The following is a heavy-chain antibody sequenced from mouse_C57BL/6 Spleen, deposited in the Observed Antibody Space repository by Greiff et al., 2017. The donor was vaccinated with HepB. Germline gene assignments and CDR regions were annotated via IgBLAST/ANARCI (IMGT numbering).Heavy chain of an antibody. Sequence: QVQLKQPGAELVKPGASVKMSCKASGYTFTSYWITWVKQRPGQGLEWIGDIYPGSGSTNYNEKFKSKATLTVDTSSSTAYMQLSSLTSEDSAVYYCAREGYDSYSAWFAYWGQGTLVTVSA. CDR3: AREGYDSYSAWFAY. V-gene: IGHV1-55*01. J-gene: IGHJ3*01. CDR1: GYTFTSYW. D-gene: IGHD2-3*01. CDR2: IYPGSGST.